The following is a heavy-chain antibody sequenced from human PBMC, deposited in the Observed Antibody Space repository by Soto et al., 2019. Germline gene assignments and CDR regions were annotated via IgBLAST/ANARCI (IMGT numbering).Heavy chain of an antibody. Sequence: GGSLRLSCAASGFTFSSYGMHWVRQAPGKGLEWVAVIWYDGSNKYYADSVKGRFTISRDNSKNTLYQQMNSLRAEETAVYYCARGPYDFWSGYYYYMDVWGKGTTVTVSS. J-gene: IGHJ6*03. V-gene: IGHV3-33*01. CDR2: IWYDGSNK. D-gene: IGHD3-3*01. CDR3: ARGPYDFWSGYYYYMDV. CDR1: GFTFSSYG.